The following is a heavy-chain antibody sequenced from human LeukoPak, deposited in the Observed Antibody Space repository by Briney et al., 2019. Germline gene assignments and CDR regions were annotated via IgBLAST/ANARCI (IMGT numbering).Heavy chain of an antibody. CDR1: GLTFSNAW. Sequence: PGGSLRLSCAASGLTFSNAWMTWVRQAPGKGLEWVSAISGSGGSTHYADAVKGRFTISRDNSKNTLYLQMNSLRAEDTAVYYCAKDIDFYDSSVYLFAYWGRGTLFTVSS. CDR2: ISGSGGST. D-gene: IGHD3-22*01. J-gene: IGHJ4*02. V-gene: IGHV3-23*01. CDR3: AKDIDFYDSSVYLFAY.